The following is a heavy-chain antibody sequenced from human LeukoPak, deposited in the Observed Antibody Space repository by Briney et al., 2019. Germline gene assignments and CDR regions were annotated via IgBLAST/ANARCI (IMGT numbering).Heavy chain of an antibody. V-gene: IGHV1-69*06. D-gene: IGHD5-12*01. CDR3: ARGQGGYSGYDMSGFAFDI. CDR1: GGTFSSYA. Sequence: GASVKVSCKASGGTFSSYAISWVRQAPGQGLEWMGGIIPIFGTANYAQKFQGRVTITADKSTSTAYMELSSLRSEDTAVYYCARGQGGYSGYDMSGFAFDIWGQGTMVTVSS. CDR2: IIPIFGTA. J-gene: IGHJ3*02.